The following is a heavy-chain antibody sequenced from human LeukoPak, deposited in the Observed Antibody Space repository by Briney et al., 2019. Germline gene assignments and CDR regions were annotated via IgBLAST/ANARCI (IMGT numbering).Heavy chain of an antibody. V-gene: IGHV3-30*03. D-gene: IGHD3-22*01. Sequence: GGSLRLSCAASGFTFSSYSMLWVRQAPGKGLEWVAVISYDGSNKYYADSVKGRFTISRDNSKNTLYLQMNSLRAEDTAVYYCARDTYDSSGYYFDYWGQGTLVTVSS. CDR2: ISYDGSNK. J-gene: IGHJ4*02. CDR1: GFTFSSYS. CDR3: ARDTYDSSGYYFDY.